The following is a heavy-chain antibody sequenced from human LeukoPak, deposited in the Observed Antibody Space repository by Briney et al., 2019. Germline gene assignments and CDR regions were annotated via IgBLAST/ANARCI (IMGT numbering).Heavy chain of an antibody. CDR1: GYTFTGYY. CDR2: INPNSGGT. D-gene: IGHD2-8*01. CDR3: ARDCTNGVCYSV. J-gene: IGHJ4*02. V-gene: IGHV1-2*02. Sequence: ASVKVSCKASGYTFTGYYMHWVRQAPGQGLEWMGWINPNSGGTNYAQKFQGRVTITADKSTSTAYMELSSLRSEDTAVYYCARDCTNGVCYSVWGQGTLVTVSS.